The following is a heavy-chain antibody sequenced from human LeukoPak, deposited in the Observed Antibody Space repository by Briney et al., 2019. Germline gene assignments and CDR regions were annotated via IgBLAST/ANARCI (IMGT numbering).Heavy chain of an antibody. CDR2: INHSGST. D-gene: IGHD3-22*01. CDR1: GGSFSGYY. V-gene: IGHV4-34*01. CDR3: ARGAYYYDSTGYELDY. Sequence: SSETLSLTCAVYGGSFSGYYWSWIRQPPGKGLEWIGEINHSGSTNYNPSLKSPVPISVHPSKHQFSLKLTSVTAADTAVYYCARGAYYYDSTGYELDYWGQGTLVTVSS. J-gene: IGHJ4*02.